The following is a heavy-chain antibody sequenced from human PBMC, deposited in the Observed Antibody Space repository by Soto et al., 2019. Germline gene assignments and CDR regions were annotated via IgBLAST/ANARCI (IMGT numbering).Heavy chain of an antibody. CDR3: AKNGRPPYYYYGLDV. Sequence: ASVKVSCKASGYTFTRYGISWVRQAPGQGLEWMGWISGYNGDTNYAQKFQDRVSMTIDTSTGTAYMELRSLTSDDTAIYYCAKNGRPPYYYYGLDVWGQ. CDR2: ISGYNGDT. D-gene: IGHD2-8*01. J-gene: IGHJ6*02. V-gene: IGHV1-18*01. CDR1: GYTFTRYG.